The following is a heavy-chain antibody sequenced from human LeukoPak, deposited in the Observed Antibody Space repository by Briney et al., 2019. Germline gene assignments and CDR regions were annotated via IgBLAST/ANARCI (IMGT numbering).Heavy chain of an antibody. CDR3: ATEDGHGSGSWTSLDY. CDR2: VSYVGNNI. Sequence: GGSLRLSCAASGFTFSRYTMHWVRQAPDKGLEWVALVSYVGNNIYYAASVKGRFTISRDDSKNIVYLQVSSLRPDDTAVHYCATEDGHGSGSWTSLDYWGQGTLVTVSS. V-gene: IGHV3-30*04. D-gene: IGHD3-22*01. CDR1: GFTFSRYT. J-gene: IGHJ4*02.